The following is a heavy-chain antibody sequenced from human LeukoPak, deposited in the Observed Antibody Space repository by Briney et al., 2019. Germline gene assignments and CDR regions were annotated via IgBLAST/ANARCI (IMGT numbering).Heavy chain of an antibody. D-gene: IGHD3-16*02. Sequence: GGSLRLSCAASTFTVSGDYMSWVRQAPGKGLEWVSLIYSGGATYYADSVKGRFTISRDNAKNSLYLQINSLRAEDTAVYYCTRAIGGSYPRGSDYWGQGTLVTVSS. J-gene: IGHJ4*02. CDR3: TRAIGGSYPRGSDY. CDR1: TFTVSGDY. CDR2: IYSGGAT. V-gene: IGHV3-53*01.